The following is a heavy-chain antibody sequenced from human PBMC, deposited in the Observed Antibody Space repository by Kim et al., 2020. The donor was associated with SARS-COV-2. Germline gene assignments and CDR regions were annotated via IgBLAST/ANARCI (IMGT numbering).Heavy chain of an antibody. J-gene: IGHJ6*02. CDR2: ISYDGSNK. CDR1: GFTFSSYA. V-gene: IGHV3-30*04. CDR3: AREGVSYCSGGSCYKWGGRGDV. Sequence: GGSLRLSCAASGFTFSSYAMHWVRQAPGKGLEWVAVISYDGSNKYYADSVKGRFTISRDNSKNTLYLQMNSLRAEDTAVYYCAREGVSYCSGGSCYKWGGRGDVWGQGTTVTVSS. D-gene: IGHD2-15*01.